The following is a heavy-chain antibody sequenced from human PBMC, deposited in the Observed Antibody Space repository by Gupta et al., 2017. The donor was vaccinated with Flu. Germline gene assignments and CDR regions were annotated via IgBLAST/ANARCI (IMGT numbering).Heavy chain of an antibody. J-gene: IGHJ4*02. D-gene: IGHD3/OR15-3a*01. V-gene: IGHV1-2*02. Sequence: VQLVQSGAEVREPGAKVKVSCRASGYPFPAYFIQWVRQAPGQCLEWMGRFTPNSGATKFAQQFEGRVTITSYTSITTAYMELSGLRSDDTAVYYCVIEWTVSNQSPPWDYWGQGTLVTVSS. CDR2: FTPNSGAT. CDR1: GYPFPAYF. CDR3: VIEWTVSNQSPPWDY.